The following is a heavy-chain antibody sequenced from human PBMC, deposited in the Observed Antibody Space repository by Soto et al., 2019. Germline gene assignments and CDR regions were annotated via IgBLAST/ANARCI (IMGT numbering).Heavy chain of an antibody. CDR3: ARTYSSGWYWGWFDP. J-gene: IGHJ5*02. Sequence: EVQLVESGGGLVQPGGSLRLSCAASGFTFSSYWMHWVRQAPGKGLVWVSRINSDGSSTNYADSVKGRFTISRDNAKNTLYLQMNSLRAEDTAVYYCARTYSSGWYWGWFDPWGQGTLVTVSS. V-gene: IGHV3-74*01. CDR1: GFTFSSYW. D-gene: IGHD6-19*01. CDR2: INSDGSST.